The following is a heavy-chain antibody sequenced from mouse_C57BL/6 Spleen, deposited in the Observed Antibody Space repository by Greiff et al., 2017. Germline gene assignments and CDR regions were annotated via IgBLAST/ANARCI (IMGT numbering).Heavy chain of an antibody. CDR3: ARGWAHYYAMDY. CDR1: GFTFSDYG. V-gene: IGHV5-17*01. J-gene: IGHJ4*01. CDR2: ISSGSSTI. Sequence: EVMLVESGGGLVKPGGSLKLSCAASGFTFSDYGMHWVRQAPEKGLEWVAYISSGSSTIYYADTVKGRFTISRDNAKNTLFLQMTSLRSEDTAMYYCARGWAHYYAMDYWGQGTSVTVSS. D-gene: IGHD3-3*01.